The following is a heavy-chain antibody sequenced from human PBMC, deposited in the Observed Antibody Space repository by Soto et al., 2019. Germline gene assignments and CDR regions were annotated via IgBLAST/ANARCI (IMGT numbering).Heavy chain of an antibody. J-gene: IGHJ6*02. CDR3: ARDSIVVVPAASDWYYYYYGMDV. Sequence: SETLSLTCTVSGGYIRSGDYYWSWVRQPPGKGLEWIGNIYYSGSTYYHPSLKSRVSISVDTSKNQFSLKLSSVTAADTAVYYCARDSIVVVPAASDWYYYYYGMDVWGQGTTVTVSS. CDR2: IYYSGST. D-gene: IGHD2-2*01. V-gene: IGHV4-30-4*02. CDR1: GGYIRSGDYY.